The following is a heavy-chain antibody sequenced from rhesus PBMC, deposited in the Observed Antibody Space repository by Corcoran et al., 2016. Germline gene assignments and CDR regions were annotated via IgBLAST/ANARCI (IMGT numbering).Heavy chain of an antibody. V-gene: IGHV4-165*01. CDR3: AQWDRGSALH. D-gene: IGHD1-44*01. J-gene: IGHJ4*01. Sequence: QVQLQESGPGLVKPSETLSLTCAVSGYSNSGNYWAWIRQPPGKGREWIGYIHGSTGSTNCNPTLKSRVSISTDTAKNQFSLKLNSVTAADTAVYFCAQWDRGSALHWGQGVLGTVSS. CDR2: IHGSTGST. CDR1: GYSNSGNY.